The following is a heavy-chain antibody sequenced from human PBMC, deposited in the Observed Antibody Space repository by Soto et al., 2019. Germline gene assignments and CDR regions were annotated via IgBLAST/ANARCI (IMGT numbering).Heavy chain of an antibody. D-gene: IGHD3-10*01. CDR1: GDSVSSNSAV. CDR3: VRGAYGSGNGHFDY. V-gene: IGHV6-1*01. J-gene: IGHJ4*02. Sequence: PSQTLSLTCAISGDSVSSNSAVWNWIRQSPSRGLEWLGRTYYRSKWYNNYTVSVKSRITINPDTSKNQFSLQLNSVTPEDTAVYYCVRGAYGSGNGHFDYWGQGTLVTVSS. CDR2: TYYRSKWYN.